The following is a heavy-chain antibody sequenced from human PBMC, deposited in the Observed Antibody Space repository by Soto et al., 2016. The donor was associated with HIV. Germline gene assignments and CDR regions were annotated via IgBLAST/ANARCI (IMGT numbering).Heavy chain of an antibody. CDR1: GYTFTSYG. CDR2: ISPYNGNT. J-gene: IGHJ4*02. D-gene: IGHD3-10*01. CDR3: ASSGIVGFYGSGSSYNFDY. V-gene: IGHV1-18*01. Sequence: QVQLVQSGAEVKKPGASVKVSCKASGYTFTSYGISWVRQAPGQGLEWMGWISPYNGNTNYAQKLQGRVTMTTDTSTNTAYMELRSLRSDGTAVYYCASSGIVGFYGSGSSYNFDYWGQGTLVTVSS.